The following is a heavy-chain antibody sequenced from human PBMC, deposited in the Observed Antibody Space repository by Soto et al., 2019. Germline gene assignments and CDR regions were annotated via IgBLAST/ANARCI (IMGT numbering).Heavy chain of an antibody. D-gene: IGHD5-18*01. J-gene: IGHJ5*02. CDR2: MFHSGST. Sequence: SETLSLTCTVSGGSISSSSNYWGWIRQPPGKGLEWIGSMFHSGSTYYNPSLKSRVTISVDTSKNQFSLKVSSVTAADTAVYYCASSVNTPTDNWFDPWGQGTLVTVSS. CDR1: GGSISSSSNY. CDR3: ASSVNTPTDNWFDP. V-gene: IGHV4-39*01.